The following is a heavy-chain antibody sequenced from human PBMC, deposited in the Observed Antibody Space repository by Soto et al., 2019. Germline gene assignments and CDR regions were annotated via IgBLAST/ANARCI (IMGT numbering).Heavy chain of an antibody. D-gene: IGHD3-3*01. CDR3: ARDRIFEYYDFWSGYYWYFDL. CDR1: GFTFSSYW. V-gene: IGHV3-7*01. Sequence: GGSLRLSCAASGFTFSSYWMSWVRQAPGKGLEWVANIKQDGSEKYYVDSVKGRFTISRDNAKNSLYLQMNSLRAEDTAVYYCARDRIFEYYDFWSGYYWYFDLWGRGTLVTVSS. J-gene: IGHJ2*01. CDR2: IKQDGSEK.